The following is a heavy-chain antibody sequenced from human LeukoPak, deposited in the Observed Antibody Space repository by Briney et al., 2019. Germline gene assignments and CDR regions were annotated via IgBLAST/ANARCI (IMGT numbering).Heavy chain of an antibody. CDR3: LRDAGWCKADY. CDR1: GFTFWSAW. Sequence: GGSLRLSCAASGFTFWSAWMSWVRQAPGKGLEWVANIKGDGSKRKYVDAVRGRFTISRDNAKNSLYLQMHSLSVEDTAVYFCLRDAGWCKADYWGQGTLVSVSS. D-gene: IGHD2-8*01. J-gene: IGHJ4*02. V-gene: IGHV3-7*01. CDR2: IKGDGSKR.